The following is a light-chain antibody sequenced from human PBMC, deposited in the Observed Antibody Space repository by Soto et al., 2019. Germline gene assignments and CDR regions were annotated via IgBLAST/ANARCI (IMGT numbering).Light chain of an antibody. Sequence: QSVLTQPPSASGSPGQSVTISCTGTSSDVGDYKYVSWYQQHPDKAPKLMIYEVTERPSGVPDRFSGSKSGNTASLTVSGLQAEDEAHYYCSSYAGSSTHVFGTGTKVTVL. J-gene: IGLJ1*01. CDR3: SSYAGSSTHV. V-gene: IGLV2-8*01. CDR2: EVT. CDR1: SSDVGDYKY.